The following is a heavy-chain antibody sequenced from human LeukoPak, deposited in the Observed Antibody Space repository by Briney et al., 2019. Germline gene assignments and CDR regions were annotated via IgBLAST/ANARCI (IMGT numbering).Heavy chain of an antibody. CDR2: IKSKTDGGTT. V-gene: IGHV3-15*01. CDR3: TTRSLYYFDS. Sequence: SWVRQAPGKGLEWVGRIKSKTDGGTTDYAAPVKGRFTISRDDSKNTLFLQMNSLKTEDTALYYCTTRSLYYFDSWGQGTLVTVSS. J-gene: IGHJ4*02.